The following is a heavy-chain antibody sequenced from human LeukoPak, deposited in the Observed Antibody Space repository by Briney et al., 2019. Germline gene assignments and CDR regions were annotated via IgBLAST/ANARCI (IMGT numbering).Heavy chain of an antibody. CDR3: AGEGMDV. J-gene: IGHJ6*02. CDR1: GFTFDDYA. CDR2: ISWNSGSI. Sequence: GRSLRLSCAASGFTFDDYAMHWVRQAPGKGLEWVSGISWNSGSIGYADSVKGRFTVSRDNAKNSLYLQMNSLTAEDTAVYYCAGEGMDVWGQGTTVTVSS. D-gene: IGHD3-10*01. V-gene: IGHV3-9*01.